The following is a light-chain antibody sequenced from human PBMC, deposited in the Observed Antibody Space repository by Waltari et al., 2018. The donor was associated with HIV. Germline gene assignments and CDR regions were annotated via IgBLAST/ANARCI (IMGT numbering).Light chain of an antibody. Sequence: QFALTQPASVSGSPGQSITVSCTGTNSDIGYYNYFSWYQQHPGKAPKLIIYEVSNRPSWVSNRFSGSKSGNTASLTISGLQAEDEADYFCSSLTNSATLSVLFGGGTKLTVL. CDR3: SSLTNSATLSVL. V-gene: IGLV2-14*01. J-gene: IGLJ3*02. CDR2: EVS. CDR1: NSDIGYYNY.